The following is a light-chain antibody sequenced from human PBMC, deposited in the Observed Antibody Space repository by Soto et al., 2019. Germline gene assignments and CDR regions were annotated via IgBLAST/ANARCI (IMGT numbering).Light chain of an antibody. CDR2: GAS. CDR1: QSVSSSY. J-gene: IGKJ1*01. Sequence: EIVLTQSPGTLSLSPGERATLSCRASQSVSSSYLVWYQQKPGQAPRLFIYGASSRTTGIPDRFSGSGSGTASTLTISRLEPEDFAVYYCQQYGSSPPTFGHGTKVEIK. CDR3: QQYGSSPPT. V-gene: IGKV3-20*01.